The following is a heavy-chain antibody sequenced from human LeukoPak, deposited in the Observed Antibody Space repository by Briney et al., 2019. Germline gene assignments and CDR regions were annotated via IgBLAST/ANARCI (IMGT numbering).Heavy chain of an antibody. V-gene: IGHV3-48*01. CDR3: ARELGWLHQNFDY. Sequence: GGSLRLSCAASGFTFSSYSMNWVRQAPGKGLEWVSYISSSSSTIYYADSVKGRFTISRDNAKNSLYLQMNSLRAEDTAVYYCARELGWLHQNFDYWGQGTLVTVSS. D-gene: IGHD5-24*01. CDR1: GFTFSSYS. J-gene: IGHJ4*02. CDR2: ISSSSSTI.